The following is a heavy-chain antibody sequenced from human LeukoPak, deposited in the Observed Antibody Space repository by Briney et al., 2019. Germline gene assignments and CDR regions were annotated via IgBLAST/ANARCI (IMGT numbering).Heavy chain of an antibody. CDR3: ARERDYGGYFDY. V-gene: IGHV4-4*07. CDR2: IYTSGST. J-gene: IGHJ4*02. D-gene: IGHD4-17*01. Sequence: SETLSLTCTVSGGSISSYYWSWIRQPAGKGLEWIGRIYTSGSTNYNPSLKNRVTMSVDTSKNQFSLKLSSVTAADTAVYYCARERDYGGYFDYWGQGTLVTVSS. CDR1: GGSISSYY.